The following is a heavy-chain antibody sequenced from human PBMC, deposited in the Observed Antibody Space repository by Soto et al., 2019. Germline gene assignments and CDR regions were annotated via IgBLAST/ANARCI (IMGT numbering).Heavy chain of an antibody. CDR2: ISSNGGST. Sequence: EVQLVESGGGLVQPGGSLRLSCAASGFTFSYYAMHWVRQAPGKGLEYVSAISSNGGSTYYANSVKGRFTMSRDNSKNTLYLQMGSLRAEDMAVYYCAREGYCSSTSCYSFDYWGQGTLVTVSS. D-gene: IGHD2-2*01. CDR3: AREGYCSSTSCYSFDY. V-gene: IGHV3-64*01. CDR1: GFTFSYYA. J-gene: IGHJ4*02.